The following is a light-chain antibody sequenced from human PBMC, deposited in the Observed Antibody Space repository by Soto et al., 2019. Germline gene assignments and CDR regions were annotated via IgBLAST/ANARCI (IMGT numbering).Light chain of an antibody. Sequence: QPVLTQSPSASASLGASVKITCTLSSGHSNYAIAWHQQQPEKGPRYLMRLNSDGSHTKGDGIPDRFSGSSSGAERYLTISSLQSEDEADYFCQTWGTGVVFGGGTKVTVL. CDR3: QTWGTGVV. CDR1: SGHSNYA. J-gene: IGLJ2*01. CDR2: LNSDGSH. V-gene: IGLV4-69*01.